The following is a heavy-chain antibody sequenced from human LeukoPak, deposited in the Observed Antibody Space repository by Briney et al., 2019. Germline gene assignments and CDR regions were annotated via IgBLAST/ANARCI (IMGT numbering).Heavy chain of an antibody. Sequence: GGSLRLSCAASGFTFSSYAMRWVRQAPGKGLEWVAVISYDGSNKYYADSVKGRFTISRDNSKNTLYLQMNSLRAEDTAVYYCAREGGSSWYFDYWGQGTLVTVSS. V-gene: IGHV3-30-3*01. CDR2: ISYDGSNK. D-gene: IGHD6-13*01. CDR3: AREGGSSWYFDY. J-gene: IGHJ4*02. CDR1: GFTFSSYA.